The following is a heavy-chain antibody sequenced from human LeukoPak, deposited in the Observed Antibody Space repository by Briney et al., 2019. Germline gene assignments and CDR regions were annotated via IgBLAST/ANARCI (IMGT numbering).Heavy chain of an antibody. CDR2: VYWHGDT. J-gene: IGHJ4*02. CDR1: GFSLNTRELS. D-gene: IGHD3-10*01. CDR3: AHGRGFGSGDYFDY. Sequence: SGPTLVNPAQTLTLTCTFSGFSLNTRELSVGWIRQPPGKALEWLALVYWHGDTRYSPSLRGKISIIKDTPKNQVVLTMSNIGPRDTGTYYCAHGRGFGSGDYFDYWGQGIMVTVSS. V-gene: IGHV2-5*01.